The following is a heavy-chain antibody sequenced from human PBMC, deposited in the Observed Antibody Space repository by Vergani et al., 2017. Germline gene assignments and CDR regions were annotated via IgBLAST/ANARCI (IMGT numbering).Heavy chain of an antibody. V-gene: IGHV4-61*02. CDR1: GGSISSGSYY. CDR2: TYTSGST. Sequence: QVQLQESGPGLVKPSQTLSLTCTVSGGSISSGSYYWSWIRQPAGKGLEWIGRTYTSGSTNYNPSLKGRVTISVDTSKNQFSLKRSSVTAADTAVYYCARAGYSSGWYSNHDAFDIWGEGTMVTVSS. CDR3: ARAGYSSGWYSNHDAFDI. J-gene: IGHJ3*02. D-gene: IGHD6-19*01.